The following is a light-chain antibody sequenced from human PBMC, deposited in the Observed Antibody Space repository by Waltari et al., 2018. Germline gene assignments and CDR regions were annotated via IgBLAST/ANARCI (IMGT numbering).Light chain of an antibody. V-gene: IGLV2-14*01. CDR3: SSYTSSSTLV. CDR1: SSDVGGYNS. Sequence: QSALTQPASVSGSPGQSITIPCTGTSSDVGGYNSVPWYQQHPGKAPKLMIYDVINRPSGVSNRFSGSKSGNTASLTISGLQAEGEADYYCSSYTSSSTLVFGTGTKVTVL. J-gene: IGLJ1*01. CDR2: DVI.